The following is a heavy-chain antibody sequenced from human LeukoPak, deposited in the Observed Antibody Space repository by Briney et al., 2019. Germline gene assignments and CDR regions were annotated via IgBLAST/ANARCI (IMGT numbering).Heavy chain of an antibody. CDR1: GGSISSSSYY. J-gene: IGHJ4*01. CDR2: IYYSGST. CDR3: AGGVVQEGLFQP. D-gene: IGHD2-15*01. V-gene: IGHV4-61*05. Sequence: SETLSLTCTVSGGSISSSSYYWGWIRQPPGKGLEWIGYIYYSGSTNYNPSLKSRVTISVDTSKNQFSLKLSSVTAADTAVYYRAGGVVQEGLFQPRGQGTLVTVSS.